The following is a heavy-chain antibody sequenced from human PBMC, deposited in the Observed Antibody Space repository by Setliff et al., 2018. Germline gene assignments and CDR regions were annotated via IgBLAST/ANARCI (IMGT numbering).Heavy chain of an antibody. J-gene: IGHJ4*02. CDR2: ISWDGTRT. D-gene: IGHD2-21*02. Sequence: GESLTLSCSTSGFTFDDYAMHWVRQAPGKGLEWVSLISWDGTRTNYVDSLKGRVTISRDNSKNSLFLQMNSLRVEDTALYYCVKDTGNGGDTGLDYWGQGTLVTVSS. V-gene: IGHV3-43D*04. CDR1: GFTFDDYA. CDR3: VKDTGNGGDTGLDY.